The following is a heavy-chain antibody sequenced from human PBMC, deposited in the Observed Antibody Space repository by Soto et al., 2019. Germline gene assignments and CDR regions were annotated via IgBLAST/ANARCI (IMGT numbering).Heavy chain of an antibody. CDR1: GFTFSSYS. CDR3: ARQPERIAEIGWFDP. Sequence: EVQLVESGGGLVQPGGSLRLSCAASGFTFSSYSVNWVRKAPGKGLEWVSYISSSSSTIYYADSVKGRFTISRDNAKNSLYLQMNSLRAEDTAVYYCARQPERIAEIGWFDPWGQGTLVTVSS. V-gene: IGHV3-48*01. CDR2: ISSSSSTI. D-gene: IGHD6-13*01. J-gene: IGHJ5*02.